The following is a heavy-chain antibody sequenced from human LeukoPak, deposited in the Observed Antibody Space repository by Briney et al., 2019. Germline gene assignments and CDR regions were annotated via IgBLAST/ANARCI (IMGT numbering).Heavy chain of an antibody. D-gene: IGHD2-21*02. CDR2: ISSSSSTI. V-gene: IGHV3-48*04. J-gene: IGHJ4*02. CDR1: GFTFSSYS. CDR3: ARDRRDPYCGGDCYPFDY. Sequence: GGSLRLSCAASGFTFSSYSMNWVRQAPGKGLEWVSYISSSSSTIYYADSVKGRFTISRDNAKNSLYLQMNSLRAEDTAVYYCARDRRDPYCGGDCYPFDYWGQGTLVTVSS.